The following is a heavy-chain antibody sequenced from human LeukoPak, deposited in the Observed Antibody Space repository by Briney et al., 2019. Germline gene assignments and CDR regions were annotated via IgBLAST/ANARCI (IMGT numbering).Heavy chain of an antibody. J-gene: IGHJ4*02. V-gene: IGHV3-7*03. Sequence: GGSLRLSCAVSEFTFGTSLMTWVRQAPGKGLAWVASVRPEGSEKTYVDSVRGRFTISRDNAKKSLYLQMNSLRAEDTAVYYCATGRATSIYWGEGTLVTVSS. CDR1: EFTFGTSL. CDR3: ATGRATSIY. CDR2: VRPEGSEK.